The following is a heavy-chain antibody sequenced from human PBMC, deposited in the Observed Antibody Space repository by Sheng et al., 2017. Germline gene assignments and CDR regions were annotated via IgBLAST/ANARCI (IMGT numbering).Heavy chain of an antibody. CDR2: IRDKANSYTT. CDR3: ASDGEDIRGLVY. V-gene: IGHV3-72*01. D-gene: IGHD3-10*01. J-gene: IGHJ4*02. Sequence: EVQLVESGGGLVQPGGSLRLSCAVSGFTFSDHYMDWVRQAPGKGLEWVGRIRDKANSYTTKYAASVRGRFTISRDDSKNSVYLQMNSLKTEDTAVYYCASDGEDIRGLVYWGQGT. CDR1: GFTFSDHY.